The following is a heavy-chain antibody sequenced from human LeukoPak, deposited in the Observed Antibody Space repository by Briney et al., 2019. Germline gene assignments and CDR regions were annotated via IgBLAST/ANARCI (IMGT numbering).Heavy chain of an antibody. D-gene: IGHD4-17*01. Sequence: PGGSLRLSCVASGFTFSTYAMNWIRLAPGKGLEWVAFIRYDGNNKDYAESVKGRFTISRDNSKNTLYLQMNRLRVEDTAVYYCAKGYGDLVAFDIWGQGTMVTVSS. V-gene: IGHV3-30*02. J-gene: IGHJ3*02. CDR3: AKGYGDLVAFDI. CDR2: IRYDGNNK. CDR1: GFTFSTYA.